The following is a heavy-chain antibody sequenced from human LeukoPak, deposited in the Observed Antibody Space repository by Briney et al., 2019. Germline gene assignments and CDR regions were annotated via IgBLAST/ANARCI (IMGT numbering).Heavy chain of an antibody. J-gene: IGHJ4*02. CDR2: ISAYNGNT. CDR1: GYTFTSYG. V-gene: IGHV1-18*01. CDR3: ARDFGPITMVLGVIIVPFDY. Sequence: ASVKVSCKASGYTFTSYGISWVRQAPGQGLEWMGWISAYNGNTNYAQKLQGRVTMTTDTSTSTAYMELRSLRSDDTAVYYCARDFGPITMVLGVIIVPFDYWGQGTLVTVSS. D-gene: IGHD3-10*01.